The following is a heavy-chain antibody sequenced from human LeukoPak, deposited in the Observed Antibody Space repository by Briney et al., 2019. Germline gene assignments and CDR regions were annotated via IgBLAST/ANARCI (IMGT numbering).Heavy chain of an antibody. V-gene: IGHV4-39*01. CDR3: ARQTYYDSSGYYLVQGFDP. Sequence: PSETLSLTCTVSGDSFNSSSYFWGWIRQPPGKGLEWIGSIYYSGSTYYNPSLKSRVTISVDTSKNQFSLKLSSVTAADTAVYYCARQTYYDSSGYYLVQGFDPWGQGTLVTVSS. CDR1: GDSFNSSSYF. CDR2: IYYSGST. J-gene: IGHJ5*02. D-gene: IGHD3-22*01.